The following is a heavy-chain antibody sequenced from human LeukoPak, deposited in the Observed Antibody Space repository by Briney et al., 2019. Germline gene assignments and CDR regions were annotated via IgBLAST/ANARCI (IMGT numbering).Heavy chain of an antibody. CDR3: ARGVVVSWYYYYYMDV. CDR1: GGSISSSYY. Sequence: SETLSLTCTVSGGSISSSYYWGWIRQPPGKGLEWMGSIYYSGSTYYNPSLKSRVTISVDTSKNQFSLKLSSVTAADTAVYYCARGVVVSWYYYYYMDVWGKGTTVTVSS. CDR2: IYYSGST. V-gene: IGHV4-39*01. J-gene: IGHJ6*03. D-gene: IGHD2-2*01.